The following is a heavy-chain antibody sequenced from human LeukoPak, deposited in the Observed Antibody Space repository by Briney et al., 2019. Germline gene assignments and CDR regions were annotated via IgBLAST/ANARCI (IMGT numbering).Heavy chain of an antibody. D-gene: IGHD2-2*02. Sequence: GGSLRLSCAASGFTFSSYSMNWVRQAPGKGLEWVSSISSSSSYICYADSVKGRFTISRDNAKNSLYLQMNSLRAEDTAVYYCARSYTDAFDIWGQGTMVTVSS. CDR3: ARSYTDAFDI. CDR1: GFTFSSYS. V-gene: IGHV3-21*01. J-gene: IGHJ3*02. CDR2: ISSSSSYI.